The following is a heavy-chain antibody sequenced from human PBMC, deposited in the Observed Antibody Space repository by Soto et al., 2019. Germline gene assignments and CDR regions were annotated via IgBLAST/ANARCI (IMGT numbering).Heavy chain of an antibody. D-gene: IGHD3-22*01. CDR2: MYFGGSF. CDR3: ARSYYDSTGFAVDP. V-gene: IGHV4-59*02. J-gene: IGHJ5*02. CDR1: GASVSHGY. Sequence: QMQLQASGPGLVKPSGTLSLTCNVSGASVSHGYWSWIRQPPGKGLEWIGFMYFGGSFNYNPSLTSRATIPVETSKNQFSMKLPSVTASDTAVYYCARSYYDSTGFAVDPWGQEPWSPSRQ.